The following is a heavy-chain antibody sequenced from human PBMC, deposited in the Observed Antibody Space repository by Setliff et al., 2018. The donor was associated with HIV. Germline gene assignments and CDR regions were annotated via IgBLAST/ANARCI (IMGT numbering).Heavy chain of an antibody. Sequence: ASVKVSCKASGYTFINYDIHWVRQAPGQRPEWMGRISVGNGDSKYSRASQGRVTITRDTSMSTVYMALTGLTSDDTAVYYCAKQGYSDSLYAFDVWGQGTMVTVSS. V-gene: IGHV1-3*01. CDR2: ISVGNGDS. D-gene: IGHD1-26*01. CDR3: AKQGYSDSLYAFDV. CDR1: GYTFINYD. J-gene: IGHJ3*01.